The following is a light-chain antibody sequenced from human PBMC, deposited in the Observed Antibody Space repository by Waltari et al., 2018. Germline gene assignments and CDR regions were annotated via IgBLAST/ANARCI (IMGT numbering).Light chain of an antibody. V-gene: IGLV2-14*01. CDR3: SSYTSSSSRV. CDR2: DVS. J-gene: IGLJ1*01. CDR1: SSDIGGYNY. Sequence: QSALTQPASVSGSPGQSITISCTGTSSDIGGYNYVSWYQQHPGKAPKLMIYDVSKRPSGVSNRFSGSKSCNTVSLTISGLQTVDEADYYCSSYTSSSSRVFGTGTKVTVL.